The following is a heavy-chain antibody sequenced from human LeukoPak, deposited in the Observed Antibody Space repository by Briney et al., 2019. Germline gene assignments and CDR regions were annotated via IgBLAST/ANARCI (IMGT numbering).Heavy chain of an antibody. Sequence: ASVTVSCKASGYTFTSYGISWVRQAPGQGLEWMGWISAYNGNTNYVQKLQGRVTMTTDTSTSTAYMELRSLRSDDTAVYYCARYFGGGRATNGFDYWGQGTLVTVSA. V-gene: IGHV1-18*01. D-gene: IGHD2-8*01. CDR2: ISAYNGNT. J-gene: IGHJ4*02. CDR3: ARYFGGGRATNGFDY. CDR1: GYTFTSYG.